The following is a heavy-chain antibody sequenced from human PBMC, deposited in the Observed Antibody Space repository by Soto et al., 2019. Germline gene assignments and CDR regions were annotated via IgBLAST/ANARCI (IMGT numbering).Heavy chain of an antibody. V-gene: IGHV4-4*02. Sequence: SETLSLTCAVSGDSINSSRWWNWVRQPPGKGLEWIGQISHSGSTNYNPSLTSRVTISVDKSKNHFSLKLTSVTAADTAVYYCAALHFWSGPWTHTRLDYWGQGTLVTVSS. CDR1: GDSINSSRW. J-gene: IGHJ4*02. CDR2: ISHSGST. CDR3: AALHFWSGPWTHTRLDY. D-gene: IGHD3-3*02.